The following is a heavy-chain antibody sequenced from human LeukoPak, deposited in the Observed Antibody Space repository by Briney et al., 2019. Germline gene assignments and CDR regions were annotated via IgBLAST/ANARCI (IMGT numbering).Heavy chain of an antibody. CDR3: ARRGSGAPDY. J-gene: IGHJ4*02. CDR1: GGSITSGSYS. D-gene: IGHD1-26*01. Sequence: SPTLSLTCPVSGGSITSGSYSSTWIRQPPGNGLGCIGSVHYSGSTFYSPSLKSRFTLSVDTSKNQFSLKLSSVTAADTGVYYCARRGSGAPDYWGQGTLVTVSS. CDR2: VHYSGST. V-gene: IGHV4-39*01.